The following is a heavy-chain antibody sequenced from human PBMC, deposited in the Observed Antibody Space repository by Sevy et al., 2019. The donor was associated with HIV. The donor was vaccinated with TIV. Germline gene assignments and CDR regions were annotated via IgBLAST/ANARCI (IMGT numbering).Heavy chain of an antibody. D-gene: IGHD4-4*01. Sequence: SETLSLTCTVSGDSINNGDYYWSWIRQHPGKGLEWIGKIYYTGTTYYNPSLKSRLRISVERSENTLSLSLRSVTAADTAVYYCARTTVTTLSSARNNWFDPWGQETLFTVSS. CDR3: ARTTVTTLSSARNNWFDP. CDR2: IYYTGTT. CDR1: GDSINNGDYY. J-gene: IGHJ5*02. V-gene: IGHV4-31*03.